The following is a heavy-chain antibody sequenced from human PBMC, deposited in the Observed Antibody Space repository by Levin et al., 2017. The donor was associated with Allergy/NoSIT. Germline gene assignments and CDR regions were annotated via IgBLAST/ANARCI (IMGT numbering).Heavy chain of an antibody. Sequence: SCAASGFTFSSYDMHWVRQATGKGLEWVSAIGTAGDTYYPGSVKGRFTISRENAKNSLYLQMNSLRAGDTAVYYCARGGRNIAVAGKPAGDFDYWGQGTLVTVSS. CDR2: IGTAGDT. V-gene: IGHV3-13*04. CDR1: GFTFSSYD. CDR3: ARGGRNIAVAGKPAGDFDY. J-gene: IGHJ4*02. D-gene: IGHD6-19*01.